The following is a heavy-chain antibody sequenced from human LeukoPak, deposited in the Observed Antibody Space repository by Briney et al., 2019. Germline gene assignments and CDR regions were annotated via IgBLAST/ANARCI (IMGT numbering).Heavy chain of an antibody. Sequence: PGGSLRLSCAASGLTFSNYYMHWVRQAPGKGPVWVSRISSDGSSTSYADSVKGQFTMSRDNAKNTLYLQMSSLRAEDTAVYYCVNRASCTTSSYQPWGQGTLVTVSS. V-gene: IGHV3-74*01. D-gene: IGHD2/OR15-2a*01. CDR3: VNRASCTTSSYQP. CDR2: ISSDGSST. CDR1: GLTFSNYY. J-gene: IGHJ4*02.